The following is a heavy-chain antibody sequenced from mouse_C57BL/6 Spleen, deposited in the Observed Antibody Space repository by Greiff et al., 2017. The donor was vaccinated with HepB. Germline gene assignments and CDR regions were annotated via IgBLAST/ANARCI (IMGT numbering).Heavy chain of an antibody. CDR1: GYTFTDYN. Sequence: SGPELVKPGASVKIPCKASGYTFTDYNMDWVKQSHGKSLEWIGDINPNNGGTIYNQKFKGKATLTVDKSSSTAYMELRSLTSEDTAVYYCARGGGDYDEGYFDVWGTGTTVTVSS. J-gene: IGHJ1*03. D-gene: IGHD2-4*01. V-gene: IGHV1-18*01. CDR3: ARGGGDYDEGYFDV. CDR2: INPNNGGT.